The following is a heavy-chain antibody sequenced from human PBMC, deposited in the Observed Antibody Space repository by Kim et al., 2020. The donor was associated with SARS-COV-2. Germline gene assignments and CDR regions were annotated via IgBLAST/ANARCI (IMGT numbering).Heavy chain of an antibody. Sequence: SETLSLTCAVYGGSFSDYYWSWIRQPPGKGLEWIGEINHSGSTNYNPSLKSRVTISVDTSKKQLSLKLNSVTAADTAVYYCAKTPGGEVRGVAYYDMDVWGQGTTVTVSS. J-gene: IGHJ6*02. CDR3: AKTPGGEVRGVAYYDMDV. CDR2: INHSGST. CDR1: GGSFSDYY. V-gene: IGHV4-34*01. D-gene: IGHD3-10*01.